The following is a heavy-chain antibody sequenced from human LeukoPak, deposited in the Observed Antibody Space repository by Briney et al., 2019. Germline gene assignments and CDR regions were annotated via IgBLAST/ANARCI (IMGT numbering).Heavy chain of an antibody. Sequence: NPGGSLRLSCAASGFTFSGYSMNWVRQAPGKGLEWVSSISSSSSYIYYADSVKGRFTISRDNAKNSLYLQMNSLRAEDTAVYYCATSFKLRLVAATYYFDYWGQGTLVTVSS. CDR2: ISSSSSYI. J-gene: IGHJ4*02. V-gene: IGHV3-21*04. CDR3: ATSFKLRLVAATYYFDY. CDR1: GFTFSGYS. D-gene: IGHD2-15*01.